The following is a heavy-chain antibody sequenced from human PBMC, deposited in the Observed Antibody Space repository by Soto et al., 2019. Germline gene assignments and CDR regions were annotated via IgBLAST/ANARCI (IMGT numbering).Heavy chain of an antibody. CDR3: ARDIVATTHYYYYYGMDV. Sequence: GGSLRLSCAASGFTFSSYGMHWVRQAPGKGLEWVAVIWYDGSNKYYADSVKGRFTISRDNSKNTLYLQMNSLRAEDTAVYYCARDIVATTHYYYYYGMDVWGQGTTVTSP. J-gene: IGHJ6*02. CDR2: IWYDGSNK. V-gene: IGHV3-33*01. D-gene: IGHD5-12*01. CDR1: GFTFSSYG.